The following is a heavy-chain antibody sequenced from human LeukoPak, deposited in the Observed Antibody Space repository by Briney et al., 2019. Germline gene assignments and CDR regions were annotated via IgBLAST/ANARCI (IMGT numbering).Heavy chain of an antibody. CDR1: GFTVSSYA. CDR2: ISSNGGST. V-gene: IGHV3-64*04. J-gene: IGHJ4*02. Sequence: QPGGSLRLSCSASGFTVSSYAMHWVRQAPGKGLEYVSAISSNGGSTYYADSVKGRFTISRDNSKNTLYLQMNSLRAEDTAVYYCARDHSSGWYSDYFDYRGQGTMVTVSS. CDR3: ARDHSSGWYSDYFDY. D-gene: IGHD6-19*01.